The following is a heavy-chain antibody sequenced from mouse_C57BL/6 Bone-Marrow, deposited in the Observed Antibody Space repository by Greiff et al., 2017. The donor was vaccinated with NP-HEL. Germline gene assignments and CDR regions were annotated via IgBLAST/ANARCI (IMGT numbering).Heavy chain of an antibody. J-gene: IGHJ3*01. CDR2: INPGSGGT. CDR1: GYAFTNYL. CDR3: ARDETAQATDFAY. V-gene: IGHV1-54*01. Sequence: QVQLQHSGAELVRPGTSVKVSCKASGYAFTNYLIEWVKQRPGQGLEWIGVINPGSGGTNYNEKFKGKATLTADKSSSTAYMQLSSLTSEDSAVYFCARDETAQATDFAYWGQGTLVTVSA. D-gene: IGHD3-2*02.